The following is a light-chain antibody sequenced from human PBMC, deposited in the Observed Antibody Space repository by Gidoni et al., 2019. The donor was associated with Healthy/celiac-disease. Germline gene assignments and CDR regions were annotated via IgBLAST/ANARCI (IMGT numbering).Light chain of an antibody. J-gene: IGKJ1*01. CDR1: QDISNY. CDR2: DAS. CDR3: QRYDNLPT. Sequence: DIQMTLSPSSLSASVGDRVTITCQASQDISNYLNWYQQKPGKAPKLLIDDASNLETGVPSRFSGSGSGTDFTFTISSLQPEDIATYYCQRYDNLPTFGQGTKVEIK. V-gene: IGKV1-33*01.